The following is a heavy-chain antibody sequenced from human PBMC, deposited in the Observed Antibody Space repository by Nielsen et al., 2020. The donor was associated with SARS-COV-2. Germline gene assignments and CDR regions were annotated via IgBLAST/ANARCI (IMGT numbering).Heavy chain of an antibody. CDR2: IWYDGSNK. CDR1: GFTFSSYG. Sequence: GESLKISCAASGFTFSSYGMHWVRQAPGKGLEWVAVIWYDGSNKYYADSVKGRFTTSRDNSKNTLYLQMNSLRAEDTAVYYCARGEGVYGDYVFYWGQGTLVTVSS. D-gene: IGHD4-17*01. J-gene: IGHJ4*02. V-gene: IGHV3-33*08. CDR3: ARGEGVYGDYVFY.